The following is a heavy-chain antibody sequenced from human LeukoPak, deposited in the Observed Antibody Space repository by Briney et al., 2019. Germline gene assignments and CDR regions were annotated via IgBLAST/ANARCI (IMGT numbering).Heavy chain of an antibody. CDR2: IYYSGST. CDR3: ARTHNSGPFDP. Sequence: PSETLSLTCTVSGGSISSYYRSWIRQPPGKGLEWIGYIYYSGSTNYNPSLKSRVTISVDTSKNQFSLKLSSVTAADTAVYYCARTHNSGPFDPWGQGTLVTVSS. V-gene: IGHV4-59*01. J-gene: IGHJ5*02. D-gene: IGHD3-10*01. CDR1: GGSISSYY.